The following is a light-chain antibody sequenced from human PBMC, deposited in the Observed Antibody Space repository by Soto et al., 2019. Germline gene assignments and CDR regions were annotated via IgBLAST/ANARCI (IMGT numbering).Light chain of an antibody. CDR1: QSISNR. V-gene: IGKV1-5*01. CDR2: DAS. CDR3: QQYNSYPWT. J-gene: IGKJ1*01. Sequence: DIQMTQSPSTLSASVGDEVTITCRASQSISNRLAWYQQKPGEAPKYLIYDASTLDSGAPSRFSGSGSGTEFTLSISSLQPDDFATYYCQQYNSYPWTFGQGTRWIS.